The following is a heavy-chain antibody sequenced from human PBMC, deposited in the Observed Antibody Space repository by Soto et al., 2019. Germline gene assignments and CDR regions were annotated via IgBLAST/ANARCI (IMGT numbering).Heavy chain of an antibody. CDR1: GFYLSTSW. CDR3: ASKRLYFYGLDV. J-gene: IGHJ6*02. V-gene: IGHV3-7*01. CDR2: IMQDGSDK. Sequence: PGGSLILSCTASGFYLSTSWMTWVRQAPGKGLEWVANIMQDGSDKYYVDSVKGRFTISRDNAKNSLYLQMTSLRAEDTAVYYCASKRLYFYGLDVWGQGTTVTVSS.